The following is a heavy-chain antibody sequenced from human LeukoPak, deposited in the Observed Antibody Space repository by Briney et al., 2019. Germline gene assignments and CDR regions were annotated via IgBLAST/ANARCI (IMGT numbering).Heavy chain of an antibody. CDR1: GFTVSRNN. CDR3: AREDRYTSGSFDY. J-gene: IGHJ4*02. V-gene: IGHV3-66*02. Sequence: GGSLRLSCAASGFTVSRNNMNWVRQAPGRGLEWVSGIYSGDSTYYADSVKGRFTISRDNSKNTLYLQMNSLTAGDTAVYYCAREDRYTSGSFDYWGQGTLVTVSS. D-gene: IGHD6-19*01. CDR2: IYSGDST.